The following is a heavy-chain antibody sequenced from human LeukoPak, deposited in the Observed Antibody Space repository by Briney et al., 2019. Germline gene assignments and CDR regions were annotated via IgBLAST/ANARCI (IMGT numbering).Heavy chain of an antibody. CDR3: ARDRAFRGGGFHP. CDR2: INPNSGGT. V-gene: IGHV1-2*06. D-gene: IGHD3-10*01. CDR1: GYTFTGYS. J-gene: IGHJ5*02. Sequence: GASVKVSCKASGYTFTGYSMHWVRQAPGQGLELMGRINPNSGGTQYAQKFQGRVTMTSDSSIITLYVELSSLRSDDTAIYYCARDRAFRGGGFHPWGQGTLVTVSS.